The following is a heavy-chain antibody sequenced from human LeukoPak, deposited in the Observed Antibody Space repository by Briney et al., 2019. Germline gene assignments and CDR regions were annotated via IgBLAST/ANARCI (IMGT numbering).Heavy chain of an antibody. Sequence: SETLSLTCAVYGGSFSGYYWSWIRQPPWKGLEWIGEINHSGSTNYNPSLKSRVTISVDASKNQFSLKLSSVTAADTAVYYCARAHGSGSYMGMDVWGQGTTVTVSS. CDR1: GGSFSGYY. CDR3: ARAHGSGSYMGMDV. D-gene: IGHD3-10*01. CDR2: INHSGST. J-gene: IGHJ6*02. V-gene: IGHV4-34*01.